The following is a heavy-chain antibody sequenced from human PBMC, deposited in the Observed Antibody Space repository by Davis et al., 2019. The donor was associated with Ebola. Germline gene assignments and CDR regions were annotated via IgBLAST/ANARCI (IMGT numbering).Heavy chain of an antibody. CDR3: ARDWAAGTDRYYYYGMDV. J-gene: IGHJ6*02. Sequence: GESLKISCAASGFTFSSYGMHWVRQALGKGLEWVAVIWYDGSNKYYADSVKGRFTISRDNSKNTLYLQMNSLRAEDTAVYYCARDWAAGTDRYYYYGMDVWGQGTTVTVSS. CDR1: GFTFSSYG. CDR2: IWYDGSNK. V-gene: IGHV3-33*01. D-gene: IGHD6-13*01.